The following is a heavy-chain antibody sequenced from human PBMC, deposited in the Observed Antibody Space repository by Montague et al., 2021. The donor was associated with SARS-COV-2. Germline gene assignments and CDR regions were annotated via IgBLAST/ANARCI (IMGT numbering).Heavy chain of an antibody. CDR1: GGSISSYY. CDR3: ARGQVTISGVLIFIPAAGHLDG. J-gene: IGHJ6*02. V-gene: IGHV4-59*01. D-gene: IGHD3-3*01. Sequence: SETLSLTCTVSGGSISSYYWTWIRQPPGKGLEWIGYISYSGFSNQNPPLRGRVTISLDTSKYQFSLKLTSVTAADTAVYYCARGQVTISGVLIFIPAAGHLDGWGQGTSVTVSS. CDR2: ISYSGFS.